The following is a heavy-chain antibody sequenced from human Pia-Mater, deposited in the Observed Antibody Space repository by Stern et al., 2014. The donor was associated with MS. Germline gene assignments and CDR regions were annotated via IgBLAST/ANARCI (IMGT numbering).Heavy chain of an antibody. V-gene: IGHV4-30-4*01. CDR1: GGSISSGGYY. J-gene: IGHJ4*02. CDR2: IHYSGTT. Sequence: QVQLQESGPGLVKPSQTLSLTCAVSGGSISSGGYYWSWIRQSPGKGLEWIGYIHYSGTTYYNPSLKSRVTISVDTSKNQFSLKLSSVTAADTAVYYCSRDADAYSLVFGYWGRGTLVTVSS. CDR3: SRDADAYSLVFGY. D-gene: IGHD5-24*01.